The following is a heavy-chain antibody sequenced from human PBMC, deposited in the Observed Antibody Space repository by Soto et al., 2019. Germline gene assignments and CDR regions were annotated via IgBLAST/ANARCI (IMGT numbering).Heavy chain of an antibody. J-gene: IGHJ6*02. V-gene: IGHV3-7*01. Sequence: PGGSRRLSCAASGFTFSSYWMTWVRQAPGKGLEWVANIKQDGGEEYYVDSVKGRFTISRDNAKNSLYLQMNSLRAEDTAVYHCARADYYYGMDVWGQGTTVTVSS. CDR3: ARADYYYGMDV. CDR2: IKQDGGEE. CDR1: GFTFSSYW.